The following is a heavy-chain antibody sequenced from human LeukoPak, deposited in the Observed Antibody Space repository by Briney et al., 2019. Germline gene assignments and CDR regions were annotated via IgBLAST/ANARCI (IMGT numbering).Heavy chain of an antibody. J-gene: IGHJ4*02. CDR1: GGSIISRNW. V-gene: IGHV4-4*02. Sequence: PSGTLSLTCVVSGGSIISRNWWSWVRQAPGKGLEWIGEISHSGSTNYNPSLKSRVTLSVDKSKNQFSLKLSSVTAADTAVYYCASLYCDGSDACRLISPYWGQGTLVTVSS. D-gene: IGHD2-21*01. CDR2: ISHSGST. CDR3: ASLYCDGSDACRLISPY.